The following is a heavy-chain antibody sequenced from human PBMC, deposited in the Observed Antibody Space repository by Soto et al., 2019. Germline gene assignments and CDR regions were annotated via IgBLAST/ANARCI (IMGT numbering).Heavy chain of an antibody. D-gene: IGHD2-15*01. J-gene: IGHJ4*02. CDR1: GYTFTSYD. Sequence: EASVKVSCKASGYTFTSYDINWVRQATGQGLEWMGWMNPNSGNTGYAQKFQGRVTMTRNTSISTAYMELSSLRSEDTAVYYCARGSRYCSGGSCRYYFDYWGQGTLVTASS. CDR3: ARGSRYCSGGSCRYYFDY. V-gene: IGHV1-8*01. CDR2: MNPNSGNT.